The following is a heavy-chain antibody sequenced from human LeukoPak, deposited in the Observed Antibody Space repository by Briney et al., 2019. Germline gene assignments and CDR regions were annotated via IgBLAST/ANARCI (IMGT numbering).Heavy chain of an antibody. V-gene: IGHV1-2*02. J-gene: IGHJ5*02. CDR2: LNPNTGDT. Sequence: ALVKVSCKASGYNFAHYHTHWVRQAPGQGLEWMGSLNPNTGDTLLAQKFQGRVTMTRDTSITVGYMELSSLTFDDTGVSYCARDLDSGPDLWGPGSLVTVAS. CDR3: ARDLDSGPDL. D-gene: IGHD2-15*01. CDR1: GYNFAHYH.